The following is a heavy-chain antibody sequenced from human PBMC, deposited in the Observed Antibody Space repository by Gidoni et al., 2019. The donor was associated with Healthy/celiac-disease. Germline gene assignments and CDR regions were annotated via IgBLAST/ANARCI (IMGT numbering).Heavy chain of an antibody. CDR3: ARDCGGSSGFFDY. V-gene: IGHV3-30-3*01. D-gene: IGHD3-22*01. Sequence: QVQLVESGGGVVQPGRSLRLSCAAPGFTFSSYAMHWVRQAPGKGLEWVAVISYDGSNKYYADSVKGRFTISRDNSKNTLYLQMNSLRAEDTAVYYCARDCGGSSGFFDYWGQGTLVTVSS. CDR1: GFTFSSYA. CDR2: ISYDGSNK. J-gene: IGHJ4*02.